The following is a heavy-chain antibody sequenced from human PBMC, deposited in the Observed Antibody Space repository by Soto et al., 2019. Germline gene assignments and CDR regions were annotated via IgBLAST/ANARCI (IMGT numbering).Heavy chain of an antibody. J-gene: IGHJ6*02. V-gene: IGHV4-39*07. Sequence: SDTLSLTCSVSGGSISSSTYYWGWMRQPPGKGLEWIASFFYGGKNYYNPSLKSRVTISVDTSKNQFSLKLNSVTAADTAVYYCARDLWGYCGTDCYPLDVWGQGTTVT. CDR3: ARDLWGYCGTDCYPLDV. CDR1: GGSISSSTYY. CDR2: FFYGGKN. D-gene: IGHD2-21*02.